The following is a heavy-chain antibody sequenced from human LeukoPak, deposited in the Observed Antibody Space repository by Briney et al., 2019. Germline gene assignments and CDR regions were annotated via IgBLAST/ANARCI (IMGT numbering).Heavy chain of an antibody. CDR1: GFTFSNYA. CDR3: AKLIGGPNAFDI. J-gene: IGHJ3*02. D-gene: IGHD2-15*01. Sequence: GGSLRLSCAASGFTFSNYAMSWVRQAPGKGLEWVAVISYDGSNKYYADSVKGRFTISRDNSKNTLYLQMNSLRAEDTAVYYCAKLIGGPNAFDIWGQGTMVTVSS. V-gene: IGHV3-30*18. CDR2: ISYDGSNK.